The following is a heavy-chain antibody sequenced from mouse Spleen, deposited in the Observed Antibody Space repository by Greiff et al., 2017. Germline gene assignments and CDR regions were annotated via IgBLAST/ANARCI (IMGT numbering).Heavy chain of an antibody. Sequence: VQLQQSGAELVRPGTSVKVSCKASGYAFTNYLIEWVKQRPGQGLEWIGVINPGSGGTNYNEKFKGKATLTADKSSSTAYMQLSSLTSEDSAVYVCARGVVARYYFDYWGQGTTLTVSS. D-gene: IGHD1-1*01. CDR3: ARGVVARYYFDY. CDR1: GYAFTNYL. V-gene: IGHV1-54*01. CDR2: INPGSGGT. J-gene: IGHJ2*01.